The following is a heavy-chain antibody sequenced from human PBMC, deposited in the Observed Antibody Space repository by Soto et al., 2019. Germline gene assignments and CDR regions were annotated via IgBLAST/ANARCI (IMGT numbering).Heavy chain of an antibody. CDR3: AKDWQLVPGDV. J-gene: IGHJ6*02. V-gene: IGHV3-30*18. D-gene: IGHD6-13*01. CDR2: ISYDGSNK. CDR1: GFTFSSYG. Sequence: GGSLRLSCAASGFTFSSYGMHWVRQAPGKGLEWVAVISYDGSNKYYADSVKGRFTISRDNSKNTLYLQMNGLRAEDTAVYYCAKDWQLVPGDVWGQGTTVTVSS.